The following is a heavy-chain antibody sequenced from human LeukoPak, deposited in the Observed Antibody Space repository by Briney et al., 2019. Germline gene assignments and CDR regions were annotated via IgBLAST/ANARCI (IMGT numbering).Heavy chain of an antibody. CDR2: INHSGST. V-gene: IGHV4-34*01. CDR1: GGSFSGYY. CDR3: ARGYCSSTSCYYYYYYGMDV. J-gene: IGHJ6*02. Sequence: SETLSLTCAVYGGSFSGYYWSWIRQPPGKGLEWIGEINHSGSTNYNPSLKSRVTISVDTSKNQFSLKLSSVTAADTAVYYCARGYCSSTSCYYYYYYGMDVWGQGTRVTVSS. D-gene: IGHD2-2*01.